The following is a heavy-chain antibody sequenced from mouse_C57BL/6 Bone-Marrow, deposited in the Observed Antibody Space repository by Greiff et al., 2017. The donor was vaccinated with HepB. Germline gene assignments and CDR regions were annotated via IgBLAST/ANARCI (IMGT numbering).Heavy chain of an antibody. CDR3: ARSSFAY. CDR1: GYAFSSSW. V-gene: IGHV1-82*01. J-gene: IGHJ3*01. Sequence: QVQLQQSGPELVKPGASVKISCKASGYAFSSSWMNWVKQRPGKGLEWIGRIYPGDGDTNYNGKFKGKTTLTADKSSSTAYMQLSSLTSEDSAVYFCARSSFAYWGQGTLVTVSA. CDR2: IYPGDGDT.